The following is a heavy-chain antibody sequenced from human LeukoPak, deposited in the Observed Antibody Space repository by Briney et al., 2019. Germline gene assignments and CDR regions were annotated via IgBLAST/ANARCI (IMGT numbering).Heavy chain of an antibody. J-gene: IGHJ4*02. CDR3: ARASAYDQDFDY. CDR2: IYYTGST. Sequence: PSETLSLTCTASGGSTSSYYWNWIRQPPGRGLEWIGYIYYTGSTNYNPSLKSRVTISVDTSKNQFSLKLSSVTAADTAVYYCARASAYDQDFDYWGQGTLVTVSS. CDR1: GGSTSSYY. D-gene: IGHD5-12*01. V-gene: IGHV4-59*01.